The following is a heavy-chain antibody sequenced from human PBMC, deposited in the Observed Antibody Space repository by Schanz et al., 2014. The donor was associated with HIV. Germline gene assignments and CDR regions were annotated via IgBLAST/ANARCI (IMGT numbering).Heavy chain of an antibody. CDR1: GYTFPDYY. CDR2: INTSGGGT. CDR3: ARERMATGGLDV. J-gene: IGHJ6*02. Sequence: QVQLVQSGAEVKKPGASVKVSCKASGYTFPDYYIHWVRQAPGQGLEWLGVINTSGGGTSDALQGRVAFTRDTSTTTVYMDLRNLRFADSGVYYCARERMATGGLDVWGQGTTVTVSS. D-gene: IGHD2-15*01. V-gene: IGHV1-46*01.